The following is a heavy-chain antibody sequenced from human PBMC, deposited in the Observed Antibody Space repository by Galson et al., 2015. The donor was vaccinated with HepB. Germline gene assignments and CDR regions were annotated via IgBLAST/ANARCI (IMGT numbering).Heavy chain of an antibody. Sequence: SLRLSCAASGFTFSSYALNWVRQAPGKGLEWVSGISGSGTRTYYADSVTGRLTISRDNSKNTLYLQMNSLSAEDPAVYYCARDVYSSGWAKNWYVDLWGRGTLVTVSS. CDR1: GFTFSSYA. CDR2: ISGSGTRT. V-gene: IGHV3-23*01. CDR3: ARDVYSSGWAKNWYVDL. J-gene: IGHJ2*01. D-gene: IGHD6-19*01.